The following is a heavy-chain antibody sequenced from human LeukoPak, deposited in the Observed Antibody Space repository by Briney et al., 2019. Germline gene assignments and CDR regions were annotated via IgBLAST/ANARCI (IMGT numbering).Heavy chain of an antibody. CDR2: INHSGST. Sequence: SETLSLTCAVYGGSFSGYYWSWIRQPPGKGLEWIGEINHSGSTNYNPSLKSRVTISVDTSKNQFSLKLSSVTAADTAVYYCARAPAYGGKDYWGQGTQVTVSS. D-gene: IGHD4-23*01. J-gene: IGHJ4*02. CDR1: GGSFSGYY. V-gene: IGHV4-34*01. CDR3: ARAPAYGGKDY.